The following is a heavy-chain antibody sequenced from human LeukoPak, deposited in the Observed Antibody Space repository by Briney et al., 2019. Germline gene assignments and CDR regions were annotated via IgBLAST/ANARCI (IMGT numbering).Heavy chain of an antibody. CDR1: GGNFSSYA. D-gene: IGHD6-19*01. V-gene: IGHV1-69*04. J-gene: IGHJ4*02. Sequence: SVKVSCKASGGNFSSYAISWVRQAPGQGLEWMGRIIPILGIANYAQKFQGRVTITADKSTSTAYMELSSLRSEDTAVYYCASDSIAVAGTRSDYWGQGTLVTVSS. CDR3: ASDSIAVAGTRSDY. CDR2: IIPILGIA.